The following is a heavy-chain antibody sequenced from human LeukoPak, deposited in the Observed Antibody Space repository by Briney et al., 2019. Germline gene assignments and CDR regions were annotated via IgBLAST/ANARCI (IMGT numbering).Heavy chain of an antibody. V-gene: IGHV1-58*01. CDR1: GFTFTSSA. CDR3: AAVAAAGHRLDY. Sequence: TSVKVSCKASGFTFTSSAVQWVRQARGLRLEWIGWIVVGSGNTNYAQKFQERVTITRDMSTSTAYMELSSLRSEDTAVYYCAAVAAAGHRLDYWGQGTLVTVSS. CDR2: IVVGSGNT. D-gene: IGHD6-13*01. J-gene: IGHJ4*02.